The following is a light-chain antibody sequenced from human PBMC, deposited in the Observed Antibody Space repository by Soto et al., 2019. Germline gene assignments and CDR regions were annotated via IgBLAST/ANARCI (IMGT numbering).Light chain of an antibody. J-gene: IGKJ5*01. Sequence: DIQMTQSPSSLSASVGDRDTITCRASQSISSYLNWYQQKPGKAPKXLIYAASSLQSGVPSRFSGSGSGTDFTLTISSLQPEDFATYYCQQSYSTPRTFGQGTRLEIK. V-gene: IGKV1-39*01. CDR1: QSISSY. CDR2: AAS. CDR3: QQSYSTPRT.